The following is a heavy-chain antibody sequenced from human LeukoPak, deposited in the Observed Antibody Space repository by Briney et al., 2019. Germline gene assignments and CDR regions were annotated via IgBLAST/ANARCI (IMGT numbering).Heavy chain of an antibody. D-gene: IGHD6-13*01. CDR2: ITNSGNSK. V-gene: IGHV3-48*01. Sequence: GGSLRLSCAASEFTFSSYSMNWVRQAPGKGLEWVSYITNSGNSKSYADSVKGRFTISRDNTKNSLYLQMNGLRAEDTAVYYCARVHSSSWSYFDYWGQGTLVTVSS. J-gene: IGHJ4*02. CDR1: EFTFSSYS. CDR3: ARVHSSSWSYFDY.